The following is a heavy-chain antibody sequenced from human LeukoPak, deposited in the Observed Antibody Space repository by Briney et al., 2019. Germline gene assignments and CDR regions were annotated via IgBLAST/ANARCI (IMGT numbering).Heavy chain of an antibody. D-gene: IGHD2-15*01. CDR1: GGTFSSYA. V-gene: IGHV1-69*05. Sequence: SVKVSCKASGGTFSSYAISWVRQAPGQGLEWMGGIIPILGTANYAQKFQGRVTITTDESTSTAHMELSSLRSEDTAVYYCARDRWNCSGGSCYLGLNDYWGQGTLVTVSS. J-gene: IGHJ4*02. CDR3: ARDRWNCSGGSCYLGLNDY. CDR2: IIPILGTA.